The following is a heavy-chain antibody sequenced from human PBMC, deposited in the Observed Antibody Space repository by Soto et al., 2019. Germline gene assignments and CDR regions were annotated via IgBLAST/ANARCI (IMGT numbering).Heavy chain of an antibody. Sequence: ASVKVSCKASGYTFTRYGISWVRQAPGQGLEWMGWICAYNGNTNYAQKLQGRVTMTTDTSTSTAYMELRSLRSDDTAVYYCARDPRRYSSSPRPDDYYSYYGMDVWGQGTTVTVSS. V-gene: IGHV1-18*01. J-gene: IGHJ6*02. CDR3: ARDPRRYSSSPRPDDYYSYYGMDV. CDR1: GYTFTRYG. D-gene: IGHD6-6*01. CDR2: ICAYNGNT.